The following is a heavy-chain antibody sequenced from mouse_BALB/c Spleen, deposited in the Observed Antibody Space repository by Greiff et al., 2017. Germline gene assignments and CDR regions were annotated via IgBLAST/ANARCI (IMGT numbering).Heavy chain of an antibody. Sequence: VQLQQSGAELVKPGASVKLSCKTSGYTFTSYWIQWVKQRPGQGLGWIGEIFPGTGTTYYNEKFKGKATLTIDTSSSTAYMQLSSLTSEDSAVYCCARWLLLMDYWGQGTSVTVSS. CDR1: GYTFTSYW. D-gene: IGHD2-3*01. CDR3: ARWLLLMDY. CDR2: IFPGTGTT. V-gene: IGHV1S132*01. J-gene: IGHJ4*01.